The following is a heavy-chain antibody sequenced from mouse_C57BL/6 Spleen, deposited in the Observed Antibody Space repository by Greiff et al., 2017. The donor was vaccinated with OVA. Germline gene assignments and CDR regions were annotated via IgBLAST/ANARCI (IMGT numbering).Heavy chain of an antibody. D-gene: IGHD1-1*01. CDR1: GYTFTNYW. CDR2: IYPGGGYT. J-gene: IGHJ2*01. V-gene: IGHV1-63*01. Sequence: VQLHQSGAELVRPGPSVKMSCKSSGYTFTNYWIGWAKQRPGHGLEWIGDIYPGGGYTNYNEKFKGKATLTADKSSSTAYMQFSSLTSEDSAIYYCARKEGYYYGSSYQYYFDYWGQGTTLTVSS. CDR3: ARKEGYYYGSSYQYYFDY.